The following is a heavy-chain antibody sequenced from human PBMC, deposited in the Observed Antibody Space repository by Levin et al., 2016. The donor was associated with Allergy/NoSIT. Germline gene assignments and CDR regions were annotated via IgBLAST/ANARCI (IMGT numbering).Heavy chain of an antibody. CDR3: ARERTAVTGTGLGWDYHYYGMDV. J-gene: IGHJ6*02. CDR1: GLTVRGIY. V-gene: IGHV3-66*02. D-gene: IGHD6-19*01. CDR2: FYNDGTT. Sequence: GESLKISCEVSGLTVRGIYISWVRQAPGRGLEWLSSFYNDGTTYYADSVKGRVTISRDNSKNMFHLQLNSVTLEDTAVYYCARERTAVTGTGLGWDYHYYGMDVWGQGTTVIVSS.